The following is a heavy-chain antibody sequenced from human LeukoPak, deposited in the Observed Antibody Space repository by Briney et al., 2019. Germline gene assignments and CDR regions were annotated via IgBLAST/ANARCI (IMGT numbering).Heavy chain of an antibody. D-gene: IGHD6-13*01. CDR1: GGSISSGGYY. V-gene: IGHV4-31*03. CDR2: IYYSGST. Sequence: SETLSLTCTVSGGSISSGGYYWSWIRQHPGKGLEWIGYIYYSGSTYYNPSLKSRVTISVDTSKNQFSLKLSSVTAADTAVYYCASGTSRYSSSWYAPTPYYYYGMDVWGQGTTVTVSS. CDR3: ASGTSRYSSSWYAPTPYYYYGMDV. J-gene: IGHJ6*02.